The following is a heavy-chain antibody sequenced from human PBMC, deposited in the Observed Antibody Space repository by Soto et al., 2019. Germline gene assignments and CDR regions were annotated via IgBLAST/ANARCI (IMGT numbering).Heavy chain of an antibody. CDR3: ARDPYYDFWSGCFDY. D-gene: IGHD3-3*01. CDR2: IYSGGST. CDR1: GFTFSSNY. Sequence: EVQLVESGGGLVQPGGSLRLSCAASGFTFSSNYMSWVRQAPGKGLEWVSVIYSGGSTYYADSVKGRFTISRDNSKNTLYLQMNSLRAEDTAVYYCARDPYYDFWSGCFDYWGQGTLVTVSS. J-gene: IGHJ4*02. V-gene: IGHV3-66*01.